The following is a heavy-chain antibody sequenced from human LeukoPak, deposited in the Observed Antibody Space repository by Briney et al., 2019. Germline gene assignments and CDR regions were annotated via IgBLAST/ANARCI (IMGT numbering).Heavy chain of an antibody. CDR3: ARAENLILPFDY. V-gene: IGHV4-30-2*01. CDR2: IYHSGST. Sequence: SQTLSLTCTVSGGSISSGGYYWSWIRQPPGKGLEWIGYIYHSGSTYYNPSLKSRVTISVDRSKNQFSLKLSSVTAADTAVYYCARAENLILPFDYWGQGTLVTVSS. CDR1: GGSISSGGYY. D-gene: IGHD1-14*01. J-gene: IGHJ4*02.